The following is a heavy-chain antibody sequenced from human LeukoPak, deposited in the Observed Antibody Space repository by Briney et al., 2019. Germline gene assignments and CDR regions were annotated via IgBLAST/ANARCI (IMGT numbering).Heavy chain of an antibody. V-gene: IGHV4-59*08. D-gene: IGHD3-22*01. CDR3: RRLSYDTTGYWPDYFDY. Sequence: SETLSLTCTVSGGSISSYYWSWIRQPPGKGLEWIGYTSYSGSTNYSPSLKSRVTISVDTSKKQFSLRLSSVTAADTAVYYCRRLSYDTTGYWPDYFDYWGQGTLVTVPS. CDR1: GGSISSYY. CDR2: TSYSGST. J-gene: IGHJ4*02.